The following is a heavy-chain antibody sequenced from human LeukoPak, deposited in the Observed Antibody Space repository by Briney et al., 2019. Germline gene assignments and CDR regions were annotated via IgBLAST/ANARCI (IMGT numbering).Heavy chain of an antibody. J-gene: IGHJ4*02. V-gene: IGHV3-43D*03. CDR1: GFTFDDYA. Sequence: GGSLRLSCAASGFTFDDYAMHWVRQAPGKGLEWVSLISWDGGSTYYADSVKGRFTISRDNSKNSLYLQMNSLRAEDTALYYCAKDTSADYCDSSGFNYWGQGTLVTVSS. D-gene: IGHD3-22*01. CDR2: ISWDGGST. CDR3: AKDTSADYCDSSGFNY.